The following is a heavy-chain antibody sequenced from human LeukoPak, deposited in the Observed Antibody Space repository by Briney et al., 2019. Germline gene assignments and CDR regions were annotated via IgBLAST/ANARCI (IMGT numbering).Heavy chain of an antibody. CDR1: GFPLSSYS. J-gene: IGHJ4*02. D-gene: IGHD1-1*01. Sequence: GGSLRLSRTVSGFPLSSYSMNWFRQDPGKGLEWVAYISASGSNIYYVDSVMGRFTVSRDNPKSSLFLQMNSPRAEDTAVYYCARVKGTYFDYWGQGALVTVSS. CDR3: ARVKGTYFDY. V-gene: IGHV3-48*01. CDR2: ISASGSNI.